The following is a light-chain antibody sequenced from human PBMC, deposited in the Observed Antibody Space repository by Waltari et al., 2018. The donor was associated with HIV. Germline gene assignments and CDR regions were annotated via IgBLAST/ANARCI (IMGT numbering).Light chain of an antibody. CDR1: QTIENQC. Sequence: DIQMTQFPSTLSASVGDRVTITCRASQTIENQCLAWFQQKPGKAPNLLIYKASILETGVPSRFSGSGSGAVFTLTISSLQPDDFATYYCQQYNNFSWTFGQGTKVEIK. CDR2: KAS. J-gene: IGKJ1*01. CDR3: QQYNNFSWT. V-gene: IGKV1-5*03.